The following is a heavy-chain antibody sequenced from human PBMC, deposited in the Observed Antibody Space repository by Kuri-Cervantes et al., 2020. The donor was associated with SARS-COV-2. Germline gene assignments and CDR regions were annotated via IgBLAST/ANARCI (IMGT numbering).Heavy chain of an antibody. Sequence: KVSCKGSGYSFTSYWISWVRQMPGKGLEWMGRIDPSDSYTNYSPSFQGHVTISADKSTSTAYLQWSSLKASDTAMYYCARHDKTGGSLTTDYWGQGTLVTVSS. CDR3: ARHDKTGGSLTTDY. CDR2: IDPSDSYT. CDR1: GYSFTSYW. J-gene: IGHJ4*02. D-gene: IGHD1-26*01. V-gene: IGHV5-10-1*01.